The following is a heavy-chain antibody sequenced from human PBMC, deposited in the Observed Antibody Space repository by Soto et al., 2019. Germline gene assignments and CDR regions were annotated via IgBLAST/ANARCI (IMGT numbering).Heavy chain of an antibody. CDR1: GGSISSGGYY. V-gene: IGHV4-31*03. CDR3: AXXXXXXXXXYGPGQNYXXXXXXX. Sequence: QVQLQESGPGLVKPSQTLSLTCTVSGGSISSGGYYWSWIRQHPGKGLEWIGYIYYSGSTYYNPSLKSRVTISVXXXXXQFSLKLSSXXXXXTAVYYCAXXXXXXXXXYGPGQNYXXXXXXXWG. J-gene: IGHJ1*01. D-gene: IGHD3-10*01. CDR2: IYYSGST.